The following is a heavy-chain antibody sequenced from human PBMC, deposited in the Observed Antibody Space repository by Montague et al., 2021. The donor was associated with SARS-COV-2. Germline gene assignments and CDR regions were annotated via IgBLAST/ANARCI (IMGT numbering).Heavy chain of an antibody. CDR2: TYYRSKWYN. D-gene: IGHD5-12*01. CDR1: GDSVSSNSAA. J-gene: IGHJ6*02. V-gene: IGHV6-1*01. Sequence: CAISGDSVSSNSAAWNWIRQSPSRVLEWLGRTYYRSKWYNDYAVSVKSRITINPDTSKNQFSLQLNSVTPEDTAVYYCARQPLGYDFVYYYYGMDVWGQGTTVTVSS. CDR3: ARQPLGYDFVYYYYGMDV.